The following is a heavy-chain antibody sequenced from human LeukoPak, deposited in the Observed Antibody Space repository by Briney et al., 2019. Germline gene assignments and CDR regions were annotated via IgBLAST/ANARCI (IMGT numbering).Heavy chain of an antibody. CDR2: IYSGGNT. Sequence: PGGSLRLSCAASGFTFSSAWMSWVRQAPGKGLEWVSVIYSGGNTKYADSVKGRFTISRDNSKNTLYLQMNSLRAEDTAVYFCARGAITMVRGWEFDYWGQGTLVTVSS. V-gene: IGHV3-66*01. J-gene: IGHJ4*02. CDR3: ARGAITMVRGWEFDY. D-gene: IGHD3-10*01. CDR1: GFTFSSAW.